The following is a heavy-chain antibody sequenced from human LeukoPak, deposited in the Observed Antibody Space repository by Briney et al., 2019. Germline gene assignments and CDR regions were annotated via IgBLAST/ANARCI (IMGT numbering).Heavy chain of an antibody. D-gene: IGHD5-24*01. CDR2: INPNSGGT. Sequence: ASVKVSCKASGYTFTGYYMHWVRQAPGQGLEWMGWINPNSGGTNYAQKFQGRVTMTRDTSISTAYMELSRLRSDDTAVYYCARDQRSRDGYNYVGYWGQGTLVTVSS. CDR1: GYTFTGYY. J-gene: IGHJ4*02. V-gene: IGHV1-2*02. CDR3: ARDQRSRDGYNYVGY.